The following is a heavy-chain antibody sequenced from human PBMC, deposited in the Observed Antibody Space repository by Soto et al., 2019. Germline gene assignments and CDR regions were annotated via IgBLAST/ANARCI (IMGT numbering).Heavy chain of an antibody. CDR2: RHPAGINT. CDR1: GYSFISHY. J-gene: IGHJ5*02. V-gene: IGHV1-46*03. Sequence: GASVKVSCKALGYSFISHYMPWVRQAPGQGLEWMGTRHPAGINTAYAQKFQGRVTMTTDTSTSTVYMELTSLTSEDTAVYYCAKDTTWTELVLSFDPXX. D-gene: IGHD3-9*01. CDR3: AKDTTWTELVLSFDP.